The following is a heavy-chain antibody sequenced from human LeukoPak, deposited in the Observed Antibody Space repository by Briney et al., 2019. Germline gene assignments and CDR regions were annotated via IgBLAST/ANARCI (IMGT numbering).Heavy chain of an antibody. CDR3: ARRFSSRSDGNGYYYGHDAFDV. CDR2: IYNSANT. V-gene: IGHV4-59*08. D-gene: IGHD3-22*01. J-gene: IGHJ3*01. Sequence: SSETLSLTCSVSGHSISSSSWSWIRQPPGKGLEWIGNIYNSANTNYNPSLQSRGTTSVDTSKTQFSLQLTSVSAADTAVYYCARRFSSRSDGNGYYYGHDAFDVWGQGTLVTVSS. CDR1: GHSISSSS.